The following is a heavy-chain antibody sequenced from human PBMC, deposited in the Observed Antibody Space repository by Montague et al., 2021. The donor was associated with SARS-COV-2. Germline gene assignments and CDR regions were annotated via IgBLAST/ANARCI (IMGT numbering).Heavy chain of an antibody. CDR2: IHTSGST. D-gene: IGHD2-2*02. V-gene: IGHV4-61*02. CDR3: ARGPDTAISRDEI. Sequence: TLSLTCTVSGGSINSGRYYWSWIRQTAGKGLEWNGRIHTSGSTNYNPSLKSRVTISVDTSNYQLSLNVRSVTAADTAVYYCARGPDTAISRDEIWGQGTLVTVSS. J-gene: IGHJ4*02. CDR1: GGSINSGRYY.